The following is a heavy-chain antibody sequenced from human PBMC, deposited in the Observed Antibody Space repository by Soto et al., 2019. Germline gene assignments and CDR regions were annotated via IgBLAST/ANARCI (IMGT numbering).Heavy chain of an antibody. V-gene: IGHV1-58*01. CDR1: GFTFTSSA. D-gene: IGHD6-19*01. Sequence: QMQLVQSGPEVKKPGTSVKVSCKASGFTFTSSAVQWVRQARGQRLEWIGWIVVGSGNTNYAQKFQERVTITRDMSTSTAYMELSSLRSEDTAVYYCAASEYSSGWLIDYWGQGTLVTVSS. CDR3: AASEYSSGWLIDY. J-gene: IGHJ4*02. CDR2: IVVGSGNT.